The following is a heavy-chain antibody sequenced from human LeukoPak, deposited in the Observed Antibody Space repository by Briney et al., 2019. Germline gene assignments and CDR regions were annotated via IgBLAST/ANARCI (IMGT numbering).Heavy chain of an antibody. Sequence: GGSLRLSRAASVFTFSRYSTSGVRHALGRGLGCGSYIRSSSSTIYYAESVQGRFTISRDNAKNSLYLQMNSLRAEDTAVYYCARDFPPGGAAAARGYWGQGTLVTVSS. J-gene: IGHJ4*02. D-gene: IGHD6-13*01. CDR1: VFTFSRYS. CDR3: ARDFPPGGAAAARGY. V-gene: IGHV3-48*01. CDR2: IRSSSSTI.